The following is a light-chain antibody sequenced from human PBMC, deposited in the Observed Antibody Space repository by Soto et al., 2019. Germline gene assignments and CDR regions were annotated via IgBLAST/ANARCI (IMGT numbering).Light chain of an antibody. CDR2: DAS. CDR1: QSVSNY. CDR3: QQRSDWPPT. J-gene: IGKJ5*01. Sequence: ENVLTQSPATLSLSPGDTATLSCRATQSVSNYLAWYQQKLGQAPRLLIYDASKRATGIPAGFSGSGSGTDFTLTISSLEPEDFAVYFCQQRSDWPPTFGQGTRLEIK. V-gene: IGKV3-11*01.